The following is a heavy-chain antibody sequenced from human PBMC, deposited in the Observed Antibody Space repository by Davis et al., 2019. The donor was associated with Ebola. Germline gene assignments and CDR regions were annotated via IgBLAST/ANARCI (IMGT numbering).Heavy chain of an antibody. CDR2: INHSGST. D-gene: IGHD1-26*01. CDR3: ARGHTLVGATDFDY. Sequence: MPGGSLRLSCAVYGGSFSGYYWSWIRQPPGKGLEWIGEINHSGSTNYNPSLKSRVTISVDTSKNQFSLKLSSVTAADTAVYYCARGHTLVGATDFDYWGQGTLVTVSS. V-gene: IGHV4-34*01. CDR1: GGSFSGYY. J-gene: IGHJ4*02.